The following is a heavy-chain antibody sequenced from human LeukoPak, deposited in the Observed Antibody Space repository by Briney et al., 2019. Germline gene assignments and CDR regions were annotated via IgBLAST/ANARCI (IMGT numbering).Heavy chain of an antibody. CDR3: ASRDRGYYYGMDV. J-gene: IGHJ6*02. Sequence: GGSLRLSCAASGFTVSSNFMSWARQAPGKGLEWGSVIKSGGTTYYADSVRGRFTISRDNSKSTLYLQMNSLRAEDTAVYYCASRDRGYYYGMDVWGQGTTVTVSS. V-gene: IGHV3-66*01. CDR2: IKSGGTT. CDR1: GFTVSSNF. D-gene: IGHD3-3*01.